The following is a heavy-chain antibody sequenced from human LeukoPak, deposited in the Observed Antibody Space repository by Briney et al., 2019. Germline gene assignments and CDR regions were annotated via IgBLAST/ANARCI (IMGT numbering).Heavy chain of an antibody. CDR3: AREYNSRATFDY. CDR2: IHSSGNYI. CDR1: ASGVAFSSHS. D-gene: IGHD1-20*01. Sequence: GGSQRLSCAASASGVAFSSHSMTWVRQAPGKGLEWISYIHSSGNYIFYAASVKGRFAVSRDNARNSLFLQMNNLRAEDTAIYYCAREYNSRATFDYWGQGTLVSVSS. V-gene: IGHV3-21*05. J-gene: IGHJ4*02.